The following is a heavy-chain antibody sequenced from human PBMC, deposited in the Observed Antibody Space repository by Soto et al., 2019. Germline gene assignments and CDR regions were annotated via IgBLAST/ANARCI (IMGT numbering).Heavy chain of an antibody. CDR3: TREQSDDNYFDP. D-gene: IGHD6-19*01. CDR1: GAALSSGGYF. V-gene: IGHV4-61*08. Sequence: PSETLSLTCTVSGAALSSGGYFYTLVRQPPGKGLEWLGYIYYSGGTNYNPSLKSRVTISLDKSKSQFSLRLISVTAADTAVSYCTREQSDDNYFDPWGQGSLVTVSS. J-gene: IGHJ5*02. CDR2: IYYSGGT.